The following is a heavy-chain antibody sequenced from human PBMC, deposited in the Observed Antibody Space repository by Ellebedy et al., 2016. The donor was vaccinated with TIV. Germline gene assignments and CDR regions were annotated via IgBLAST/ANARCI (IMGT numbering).Heavy chain of an antibody. J-gene: IGHJ5*02. V-gene: IGHV4-30-4*01. Sequence: SETLSLTCTVSGGSISSGDYSWSWIRQPPGKGLEYIGYIYYSGSTYYNPSLKSRVTISVDTSKNQFSLKLSSVTAADTAVYYCARVRVYCSSTSCYPRWFGPWGQGTLVTVSS. D-gene: IGHD2-2*01. CDR1: GGSISSGDYS. CDR3: ARVRVYCSSTSCYPRWFGP. CDR2: IYYSGST.